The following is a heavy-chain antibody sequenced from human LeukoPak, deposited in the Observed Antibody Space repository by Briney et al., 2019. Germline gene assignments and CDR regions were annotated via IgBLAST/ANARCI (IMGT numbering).Heavy chain of an antibody. Sequence: TSETLSLTCIVSGGSINNYYWSWIRQPAEKGLEWIGRMHPSGSTNYSPSLKSRLTVSLDTSKNQFSLRLTSVTAADTATYYCARDGGSGWYDYWGQGTLVTVSS. D-gene: IGHD6-19*01. CDR3: ARDGGSGWYDY. J-gene: IGHJ4*02. CDR1: GGSINNYY. V-gene: IGHV4-4*07. CDR2: MHPSGST.